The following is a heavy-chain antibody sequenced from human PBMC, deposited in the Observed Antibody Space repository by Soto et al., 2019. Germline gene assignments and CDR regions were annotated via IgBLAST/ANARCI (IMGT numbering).Heavy chain of an antibody. V-gene: IGHV1-24*01. CDR1: GYTLTELS. Sequence: ASVKVSCKVSGYTLTELSMHWVRQAPGKGLEWMGGFDPEDGETIYAQKFQGRVTMTEDTSTDTAYMELSSLRSEDTAVYYCATRSDKWLVQDLYEYFQHWGQGTLVTVSS. D-gene: IGHD6-19*01. CDR2: FDPEDGET. J-gene: IGHJ1*01. CDR3: ATRSDKWLVQDLYEYFQH.